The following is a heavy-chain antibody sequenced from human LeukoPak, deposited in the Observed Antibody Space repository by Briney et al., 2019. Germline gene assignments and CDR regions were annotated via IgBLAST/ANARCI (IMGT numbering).Heavy chain of an antibody. CDR2: INPSGAT. CDR1: GGSFSGYY. V-gene: IGHV4-34*01. CDR3: ARELAVTTIGGRNWFDP. J-gene: IGHJ5*02. D-gene: IGHD4-11*01. Sequence: SETLSLTCAVYGGSFSGYYWNWIRQPPGKGLEWIGEINPSGATNYDVSLKSRVTISVDTSKNQFSLNLSSVTAADTAVYYCARELAVTTIGGRNWFDPWGQGTLVTVSS.